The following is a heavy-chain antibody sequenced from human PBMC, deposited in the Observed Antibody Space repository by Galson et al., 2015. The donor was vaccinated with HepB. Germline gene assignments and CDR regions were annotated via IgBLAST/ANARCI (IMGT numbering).Heavy chain of an antibody. D-gene: IGHD3-3*01. V-gene: IGHV3-48*01. J-gene: IGHJ4*02. Sequence: SLRLSCAASGFTFSSYSMNWVRQAPGKGLEWVSYISSSSSTIYYADSVKGRFTISRDNAKNSLYLQMNSLRAEDTAVYYCARETYYDFWSGPYYFDYWGQGTLVTVSS. CDR1: GFTFSSYS. CDR3: ARETYYDFWSGPYYFDY. CDR2: ISSSSSTI.